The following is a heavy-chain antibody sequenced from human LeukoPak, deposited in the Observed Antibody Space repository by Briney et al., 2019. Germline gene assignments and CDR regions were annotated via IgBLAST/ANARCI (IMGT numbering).Heavy chain of an antibody. CDR1: GFTFSSYAM. CDR3: VRGDDYIFDY. V-gene: IGHV4-4*02. J-gene: IGHJ4*02. CDR2: ISHSGAT. D-gene: IGHD4-11*01. Sequence: GSLRLSCAASGFTFSSYAMSWVRQAPGKGLEWIGEISHSGATNHNPSLKSRVTMSLDKSKNQLSLRVNSVTAADAAVYYCVRGDDYIFDYWGQGTLVTVSS.